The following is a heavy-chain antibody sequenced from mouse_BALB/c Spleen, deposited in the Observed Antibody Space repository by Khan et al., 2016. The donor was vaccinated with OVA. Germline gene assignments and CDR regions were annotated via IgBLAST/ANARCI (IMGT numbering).Heavy chain of an antibody. CDR3: AREGAYYRSDGWFAY. CDR2: IIPTNDYT. J-gene: IGHJ3*01. Sequence: QVQLKESETELARLGASVKMSCKASGYTFTTYTIHWVKQRPGQGLEWIGYIIPTNDYTNYNQKFKDRATLTADKSSSTAYMQLSSLTSEDSALYYCAREGAYYRSDGWFAYWGQGTLVTVSA. D-gene: IGHD2-14*01. CDR1: GYTFTTYT. V-gene: IGHV1-4*01.